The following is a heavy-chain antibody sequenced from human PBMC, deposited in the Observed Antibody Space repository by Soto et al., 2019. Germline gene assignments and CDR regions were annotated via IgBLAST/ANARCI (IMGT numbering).Heavy chain of an antibody. CDR2: IRSKAYGGTT. J-gene: IGHJ4*02. Sequence: GGSLRLSCTASGFTFGDYAMSWFRQAPGKGLEWVGFIRSKAYGGTTEYAASVKGRFTISRDDSKSIAYLQMNSLKTEDTAVYYCTRVFYRGGNMPYYFDYWGQGTLVTVSS. V-gene: IGHV3-49*03. D-gene: IGHD2-15*01. CDR3: TRVFYRGGNMPYYFDY. CDR1: GFTFGDYA.